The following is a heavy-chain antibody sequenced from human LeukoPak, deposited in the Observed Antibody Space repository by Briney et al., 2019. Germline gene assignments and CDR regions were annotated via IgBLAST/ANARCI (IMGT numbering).Heavy chain of an antibody. D-gene: IGHD3-22*01. J-gene: IGHJ4*02. CDR2: ISGNGGST. V-gene: IGHV3-23*01. Sequence: GGSLRLSCAASGFTFSSYAMSWVRQAPGKGLEWVSAISGNGGSTYYADSVKGRFTISRDNPKNTLYLQMNSLRAEDTAVYYCAKEGHYYDSSGYYPYYFDYWGQGTLVTVSS. CDR1: GFTFSSYA. CDR3: AKEGHYYDSSGYYPYYFDY.